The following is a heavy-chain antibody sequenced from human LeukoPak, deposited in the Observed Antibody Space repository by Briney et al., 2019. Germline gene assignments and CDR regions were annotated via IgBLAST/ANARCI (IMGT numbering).Heavy chain of an antibody. J-gene: IGHJ6*03. Sequence: ASVKVSCKASGYIFISYYIHWVRQALGQGLEWMGIINPSGGSTSYAQKFQGRVTMTRDTSTSTVYMELSSLRSDDTAVYYCASGYSSGWGKDYYYYTDVWGKGTTVTVSS. V-gene: IGHV1-46*01. CDR2: INPSGGST. CDR3: ASGYSSGWGKDYYYYTDV. D-gene: IGHD6-19*01. CDR1: GYIFISYY.